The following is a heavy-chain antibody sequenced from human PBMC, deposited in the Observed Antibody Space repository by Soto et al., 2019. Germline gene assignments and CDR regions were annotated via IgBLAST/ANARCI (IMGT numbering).Heavy chain of an antibody. CDR2: IKSKTDGGTT. V-gene: IGHV3-15*07. CDR1: GFTFSNAW. D-gene: IGHD3-22*01. CDR3: TTAPAYDSSGYYSAAYYYYYGMDV. Sequence: GGSLRLSCAASGFTFSNAWMNWVRQAPGKGLEWVGRIKSKTDGGTTDYAAPVKGRFTISRDDSKNTLYLQMNSLKTEDTAVYYCTTAPAYDSSGYYSAAYYYYYGMDVWGQGTTVTVSS. J-gene: IGHJ6*02.